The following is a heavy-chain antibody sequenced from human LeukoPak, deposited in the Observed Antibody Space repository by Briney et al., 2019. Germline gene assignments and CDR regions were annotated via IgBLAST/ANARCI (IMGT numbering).Heavy chain of an antibody. V-gene: IGHV1-2*02. CDR1: RYSLTGSF. J-gene: IGHJ6*02. CDR3: ARRFYYAMDV. D-gene: IGHD3-16*01. CDR2: INPNSGDT. Sequence: ASVKASCKAFRYSLTGSFMQWVRQAPGQGLEWMGWINPNSGDTNYQGRVTMTRDTSISTAYMELSRLRSDDAAVYYCARRFYYAMDVWGQGTTVTVSS.